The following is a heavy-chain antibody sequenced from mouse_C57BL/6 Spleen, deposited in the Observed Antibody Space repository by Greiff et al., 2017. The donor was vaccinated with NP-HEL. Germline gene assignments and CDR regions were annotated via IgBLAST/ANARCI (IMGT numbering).Heavy chain of an antibody. D-gene: IGHD4-1*01. V-gene: IGHV5-4*01. CDR2: ISDGGSYT. Sequence: EVQVVESGGGLVKPGGSLKLSCAASGFTFSSYAMSWVRQTPEKRLEWVATISDGGSYTYYPDNVKGRFTISRDNAKNNLYLQMSHLKSEDTAMYYCARDLAGTDWFAYWGQGTLVTVSA. CDR3: ARDLAGTDWFAY. J-gene: IGHJ3*01. CDR1: GFTFSSYA.